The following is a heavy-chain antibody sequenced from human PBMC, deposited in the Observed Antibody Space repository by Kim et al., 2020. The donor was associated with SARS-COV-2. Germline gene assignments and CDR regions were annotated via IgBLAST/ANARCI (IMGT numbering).Heavy chain of an antibody. Sequence: YAQKLQGRVTMTTDTSTSTAYMELRSLRSDDTAVYYCARPEHSSGYYYEHWGQGTLVTVSS. V-gene: IGHV1-18*01. J-gene: IGHJ1*01. D-gene: IGHD3-22*01. CDR3: ARPEHSSGYYYEH.